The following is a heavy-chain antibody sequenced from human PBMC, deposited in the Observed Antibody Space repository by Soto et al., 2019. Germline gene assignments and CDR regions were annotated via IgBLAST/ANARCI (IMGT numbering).Heavy chain of an antibody. CDR1: GFTFSSYA. Sequence: XGSLRLSCAASGFTFSSYAMSWVRQAPGKGLEWVSAISGSGGSTYYADSVKGRFTISRDNSKNTLYLQMNSLRAEDTAVYYCATEVVLRYFDWLFQPTPNFDYWGQGPLVTVSS. CDR3: ATEVVLRYFDWLFQPTPNFDY. V-gene: IGHV3-23*01. D-gene: IGHD3-9*01. J-gene: IGHJ4*02. CDR2: ISGSGGST.